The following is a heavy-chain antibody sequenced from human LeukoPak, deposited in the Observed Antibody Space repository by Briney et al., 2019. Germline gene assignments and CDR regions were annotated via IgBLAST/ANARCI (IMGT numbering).Heavy chain of an antibody. CDR2: ISSSSSYL. Sequence: GGSLRLSCAASGFTFSSYSMNWVRQAPGKGLEWVSSISSSSSYLYYADSVKGRFTISRDNAKNSLYLQMNSLRAEDTAVYYCARGNYDFWSGSFDYWGQGTLVTVSS. D-gene: IGHD3-3*01. CDR3: ARGNYDFWSGSFDY. J-gene: IGHJ4*02. V-gene: IGHV3-21*01. CDR1: GFTFSSYS.